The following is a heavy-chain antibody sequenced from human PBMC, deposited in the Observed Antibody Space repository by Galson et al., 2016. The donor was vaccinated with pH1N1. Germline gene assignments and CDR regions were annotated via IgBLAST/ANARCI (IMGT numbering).Heavy chain of an antibody. J-gene: IGHJ4*02. CDR1: GGTFSSYG. Sequence: SVKVSCKASGGTFSSYGISWVRQAPGQGLEWMGGIIPIFDTPKYAQKFQGRVTITADESTSTAYMELSSLRSDDTAMYYCAQYSSASEDPAWGQGTLVTVSS. D-gene: IGHD6-19*01. V-gene: IGHV1-69*13. CDR2: IIPIFDTP. CDR3: AQYSSASEDPA.